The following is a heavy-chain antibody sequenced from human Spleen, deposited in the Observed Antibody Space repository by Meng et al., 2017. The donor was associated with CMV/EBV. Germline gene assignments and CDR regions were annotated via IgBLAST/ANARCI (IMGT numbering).Heavy chain of an antibody. V-gene: IGHV3-7*01. CDR1: GFSFSSYW. D-gene: IGHD2-15*01. Sequence: GGSLRLSCAASGFSFSSYWMTWVRQAPGKGLEWVANIKLDGSEKYYVDSVKGRFTISRDNAKNSLYLQMNSLRAEDTAVYYCARDPSMVVANYYYNGMDVWGQGTTVTVSS. CDR2: IKLDGSEK. CDR3: ARDPSMVVANYYYNGMDV. J-gene: IGHJ6*02.